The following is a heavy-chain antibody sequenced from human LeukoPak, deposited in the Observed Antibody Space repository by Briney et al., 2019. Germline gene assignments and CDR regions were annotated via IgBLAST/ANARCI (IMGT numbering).Heavy chain of an antibody. CDR2: MNWNGGST. CDR3: ARGDYGGNSDHDAFDL. V-gene: IGHV3-20*04. Sequence: GGSLRLSCAASGFTFDDYGMSWVRQAPGKGLEWVSGMNWNGGSTGYADSVKGRFTISRDNAKNSLYLQMNSLRAEDTALYYCARGDYGGNSDHDAFDLWGQGTMVTVSS. CDR1: GFTFDDYG. D-gene: IGHD4-23*01. J-gene: IGHJ3*01.